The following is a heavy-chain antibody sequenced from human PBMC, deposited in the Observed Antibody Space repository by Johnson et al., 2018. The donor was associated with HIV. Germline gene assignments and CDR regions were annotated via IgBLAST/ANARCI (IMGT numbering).Heavy chain of an antibody. V-gene: IGHV3-30-3*01. D-gene: IGHD5-12*01. J-gene: IGHJ3*02. Sequence: VQVVESGGGVVQPGRSLRLSCTASGINFGSYWMHWFRQAPGKGLVWVSHIKSDGSNKYYAAYVKGRFTLSRDNSKNTLYLQMNSLRAEDTAVYYCARGRPATWGSHDAFDIWGQGTMVTVSS. CDR1: GINFGSYW. CDR3: ARGRPATWGSHDAFDI. CDR2: IKSDGSNK.